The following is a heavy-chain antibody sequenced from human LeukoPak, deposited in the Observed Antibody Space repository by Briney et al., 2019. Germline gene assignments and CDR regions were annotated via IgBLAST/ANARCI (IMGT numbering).Heavy chain of an antibody. Sequence: SETLSLTCTVSGGSISSYYWSWIRQPPGKGLEWIGYIYYSGSTNYNPSLKSRVTISVDTSKNQFSLTLSSVTAADTAVYYCARADGYGPPYFDYWGQGTLVTVSS. V-gene: IGHV4-59*01. CDR3: ARADGYGPPYFDY. CDR1: GGSISSYY. J-gene: IGHJ4*02. CDR2: IYYSGST. D-gene: IGHD5-12*01.